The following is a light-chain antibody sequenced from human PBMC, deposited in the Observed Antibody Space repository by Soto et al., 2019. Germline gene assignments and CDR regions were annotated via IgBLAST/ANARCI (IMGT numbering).Light chain of an antibody. CDR2: DAS. V-gene: IGKV1-5*01. CDR3: QQYKNYWT. CDR1: QSISSW. J-gene: IGKJ1*01. Sequence: DIQMTQSPSTLSASVGDRVTITSRASQSISSWLAWYQQKPGKAPKLLIYDASSLESGVPSRFSGSGSATEFTLTISSLQPDDFATYYCQQYKNYWTFGQGTKVDIK.